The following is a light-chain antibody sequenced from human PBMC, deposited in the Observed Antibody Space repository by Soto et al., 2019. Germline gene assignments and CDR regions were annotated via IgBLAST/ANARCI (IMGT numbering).Light chain of an antibody. CDR1: QSVSSY. CDR3: QQRSNWRGT. V-gene: IGKV3-11*01. CDR2: DAS. J-gene: IGKJ3*01. Sequence: EIVLTQSPATLSLSPGERATLSCRASQSVSSYLAWYQQKPGQAPRLLIYDASNRATGIPARFSGSGSGTDFTLTISSLEPEDVAVYYCQQRSNWRGTFGPGTKVDI.